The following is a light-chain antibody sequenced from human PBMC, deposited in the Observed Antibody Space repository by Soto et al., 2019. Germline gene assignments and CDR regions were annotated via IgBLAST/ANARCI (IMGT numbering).Light chain of an antibody. CDR3: QHYGTAPWT. V-gene: IGKV3-20*01. CDR1: QRVGGSY. Sequence: EIVLTQSPGTLSLSPGERATLSCRASQRVGGSYLAWYQQKPGQAPRLLIYGASSRDTGIPDRFSGSGSGTDFTLTISRLEPEDFAVYNCQHYGTAPWTFGQGTKVEIK. CDR2: GAS. J-gene: IGKJ1*01.